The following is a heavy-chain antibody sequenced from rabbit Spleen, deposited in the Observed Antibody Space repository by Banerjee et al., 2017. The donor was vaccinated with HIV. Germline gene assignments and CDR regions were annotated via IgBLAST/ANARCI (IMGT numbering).Heavy chain of an antibody. Sequence: QEQLEESGGDLVKPGGTLTLTCKASGIDFSSYYYMCWVRQAPGKGLEWIACIYISSGSTYSATWAKGRFTVSKTSSTTVTLQMTSLTAADTATYFCERDDGDGGWGHFALWGQGTLVTVS. CDR2: IYISSGST. V-gene: IGHV1S45*01. D-gene: IGHD4-1*01. J-gene: IGHJ4*01. CDR1: GIDFSSYYY. CDR3: ERDDGDGGWGHFAL.